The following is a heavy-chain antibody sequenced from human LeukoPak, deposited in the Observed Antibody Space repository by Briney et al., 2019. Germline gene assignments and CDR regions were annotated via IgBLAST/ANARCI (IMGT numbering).Heavy chain of an antibody. CDR2: ISDSDDST. Sequence: HPGGSLRLSCAASGLIFTKHGMSWVRQAPGKGLEWVSAISDSDDSTYYADSVKGRFTISRDNSKNTLYLQMNSLRAEDTAVYYCATSQGSWPDYFDYWGQGTLVTVSS. CDR1: GLIFTKHG. V-gene: IGHV3-23*01. J-gene: IGHJ4*02. D-gene: IGHD6-13*01. CDR3: ATSQGSWPDYFDY.